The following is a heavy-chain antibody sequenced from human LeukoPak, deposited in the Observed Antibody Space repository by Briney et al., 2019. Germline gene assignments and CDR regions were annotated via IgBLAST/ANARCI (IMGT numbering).Heavy chain of an antibody. Sequence: PGGSLRLSCAASGFTFSSYAMHWVRQAPGKGLEWVAVISYDGSNKYYADSVKGRFTISRDNSKNTLYLQMNSLRAEDTAVYYCAKEGVVTVVVGNDAFDIWGQETMVTVSS. CDR2: ISYDGSNK. CDR1: GFTFSSYA. J-gene: IGHJ3*02. V-gene: IGHV3-30-3*01. D-gene: IGHD5-18*01. CDR3: AKEGVVTVVVGNDAFDI.